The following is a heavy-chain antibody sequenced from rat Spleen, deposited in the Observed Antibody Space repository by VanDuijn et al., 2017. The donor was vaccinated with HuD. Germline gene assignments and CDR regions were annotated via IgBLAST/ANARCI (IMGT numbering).Heavy chain of an antibody. Sequence: EVQLAGSGGGLVQPGRSLKLSCAASGFTFSDYYMAWVRQAPKKGLEWVATISSDGGGTYYAESVEGRFTIPKDNVKSTLYLQMDSLRSDDTASYYCASHPASFRYFDYWGQGVMVTGSS. CDR1: GFTFSDYY. J-gene: IGHJ2*01. CDR2: ISSDGGGT. D-gene: IGHD4-1*01. CDR3: ASHPASFRYFDY. V-gene: IGHV5-22*01.